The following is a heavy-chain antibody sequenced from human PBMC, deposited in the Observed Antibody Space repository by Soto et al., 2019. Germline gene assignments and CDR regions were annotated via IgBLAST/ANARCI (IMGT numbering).Heavy chain of an antibody. CDR1: GASMNSYH. J-gene: IGHJ5*02. CDR3: ARDQGVAAAGITWFDP. Sequence: TLSLTCTVSGASMNSYHWSWIRQPAGKGLEWIGHIHSSGSTNYNPSLKSRVTMSVDTSKNQFSLRLMSLTAADTAVYYCARDQGVAAAGITWFDPRGQGSLVTVSS. CDR2: IHSSGST. V-gene: IGHV4-4*07. D-gene: IGHD6-13*01.